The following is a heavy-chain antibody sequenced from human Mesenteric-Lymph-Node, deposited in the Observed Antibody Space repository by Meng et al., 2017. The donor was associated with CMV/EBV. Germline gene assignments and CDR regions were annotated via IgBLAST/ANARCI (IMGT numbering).Heavy chain of an antibody. CDR3: VGDVKWCCSPNWFGP. D-gene: IGHD2-15*01. V-gene: IGHV3-21*01. J-gene: IGHJ5*02. CDR2: ISNDGSHI. Sequence: GGSLRLSCETSTFNFRSYSMNWVRQAPGKGLEWVSYISNDGSHIYYADSVKGRFTISRDNAKSSLYLQMNSLRAEDTAMYYCVGDVKWCCSPNWFGPWGQGTLVTVSS. CDR1: TFNFRSYS.